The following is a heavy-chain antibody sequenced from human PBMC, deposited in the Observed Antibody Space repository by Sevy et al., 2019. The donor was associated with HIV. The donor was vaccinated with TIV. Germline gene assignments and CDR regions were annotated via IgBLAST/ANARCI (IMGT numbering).Heavy chain of an antibody. CDR2: FKRNADGGTL. CDR3: TRWKGALSVFDH. D-gene: IGHD1-1*01. V-gene: IGHV3-49*04. J-gene: IGHJ4*02. Sequence: GGSLRLSCTASGFTFTDYAMNWVRQSPGKGLEWVAFFKRNADGGTLDHAASVKGRFTISRDDSKNIAYLQMNDLKTEDTGVYYCTRWKGALSVFDHWGQGALVTVSS. CDR1: GFTFTDYA.